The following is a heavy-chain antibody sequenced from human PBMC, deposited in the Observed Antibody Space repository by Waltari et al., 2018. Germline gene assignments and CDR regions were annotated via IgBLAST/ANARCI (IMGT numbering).Heavy chain of an antibody. D-gene: IGHD3-3*01. CDR2: INPNSGGT. V-gene: IGHV1-2*04. CDR1: GYTFTGYY. Sequence: QVQLVQSGAEVKKPGASVKVSCKASGYTFTGYYMHWVRQAPGQGLEWMGWINPNSGGTNYAQKFQGWVTMTRETSISTAYMELSRLRSDDTAVYYCARSIGSGYARSYYYYGMDVWGQGTTVTVSS. CDR3: ARSIGSGYARSYYYYGMDV. J-gene: IGHJ6*02.